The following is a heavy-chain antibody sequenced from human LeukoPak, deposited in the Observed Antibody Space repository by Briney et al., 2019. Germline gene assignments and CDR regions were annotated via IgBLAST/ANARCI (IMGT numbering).Heavy chain of an antibody. J-gene: IGHJ4*02. CDR2: IYHSGST. CDR1: GYSISSGYY. CDR3: ARGVYYDYVWGSYRYTGYFDY. Sequence: SETLSLTCTVSGYSISSGYYWGWIRQAPGKGLEWIGNIYHSGSTYNNPSLKSRVTISVDTSKNQFSLKLSSVTAADTAVYYCARGVYYDYVWGSYRYTGYFDYWGQGTLVTVSS. V-gene: IGHV4-38-2*02. D-gene: IGHD3-16*02.